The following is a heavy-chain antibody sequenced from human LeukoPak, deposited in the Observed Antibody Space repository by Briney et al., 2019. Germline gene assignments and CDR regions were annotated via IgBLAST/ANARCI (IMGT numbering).Heavy chain of an antibody. CDR2: INTNTGNP. CDR1: GYTFTSYA. CDR3: VRQGPGYCSSTSCYGVDY. V-gene: IGHV7-4-1*02. Sequence: GASVKVSCKASGYTFTSYAMNWVRQAPGQGLEWMGWINTNTGNPTYAQGFTGRFVFSLDTSVSTAYLQISSLKAEDTAVYYCVRQGPGYCSSTSCYGVDYWGQGTLVTVSS. D-gene: IGHD2-2*01. J-gene: IGHJ4*02.